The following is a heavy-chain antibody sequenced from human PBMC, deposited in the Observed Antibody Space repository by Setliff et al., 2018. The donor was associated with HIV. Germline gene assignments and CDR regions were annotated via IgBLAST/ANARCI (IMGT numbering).Heavy chain of an antibody. CDR3: ARGTWIQLSALALFDY. J-gene: IGHJ4*02. CDR1: GYPIIEAYY. Sequence: SETLSLTCAVSGYPIIEAYYWLWIRQSPTKGLEDIGIIFRGVTTYYNPSLRSRVALSMDTSKNQFSLRLNSVTAADTAVYYCARGTWIQLSALALFDYWGQGTLVTVSS. D-gene: IGHD5-18*01. V-gene: IGHV4-38-2*01. CDR2: IFRGVTT.